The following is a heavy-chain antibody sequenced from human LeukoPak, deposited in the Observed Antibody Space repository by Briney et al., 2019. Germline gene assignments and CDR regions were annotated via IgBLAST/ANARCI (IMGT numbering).Heavy chain of an antibody. CDR2: IYSGGST. Sequence: SGGSLRLSCAASGFTFSSYAMSWVRQAPGKGLEWVSVIYSGGSTYYADSVKGRFTISRDNSKNTLYLQMNSLRAEDTAVYYCARDPGIAAAGTGDYWGQGTLVTVSS. CDR3: ARDPGIAAAGTGDY. CDR1: GFTFSSYA. D-gene: IGHD6-13*01. J-gene: IGHJ4*02. V-gene: IGHV3-66*01.